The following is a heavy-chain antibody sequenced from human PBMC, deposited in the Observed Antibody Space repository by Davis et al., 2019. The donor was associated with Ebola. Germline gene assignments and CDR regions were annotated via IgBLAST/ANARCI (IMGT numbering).Heavy chain of an antibody. CDR1: GGHSNNFV. CDR3: ARRLVNPRLSPVDH. D-gene: IGHD6-19*01. J-gene: IGHJ4*02. V-gene: IGHV1-69*13. CDR2: SIPILGAA. Sequence: SVKVSCKTSGGHSNNFVFSWVRQAPGQGLEWMADSIPILGAANYAQKLQGRVTIVADESTTTAYMELSSLTSEDTAVYYCARRLVNPRLSPVDHWGQGTLVTVSS.